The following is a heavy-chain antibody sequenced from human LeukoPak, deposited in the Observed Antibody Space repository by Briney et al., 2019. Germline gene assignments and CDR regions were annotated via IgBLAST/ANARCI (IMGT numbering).Heavy chain of an antibody. J-gene: IGHJ5*02. V-gene: IGHV1-2*06. CDR3: ARGSRGYSST. CDR2: INPNSGGT. CDR1: GYTFTSYG. D-gene: IGHD6-13*01. Sequence: GASVKVSCKASGYTFTSYGISWVRQAPGQGLEWMGRINPNSGGTNYAQKFQGRVTMTRDTSISTAYMELSRLRSDDTAVYYCARGSRGYSSTWGQGTLVTVSS.